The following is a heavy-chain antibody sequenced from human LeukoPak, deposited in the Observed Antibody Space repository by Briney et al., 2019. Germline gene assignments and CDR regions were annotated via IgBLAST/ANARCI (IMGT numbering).Heavy chain of an antibody. J-gene: IGHJ4*02. CDR3: ARNGRFGEFYY. CDR1: GFTFSSYS. Sequence: GGSLRLSCAASGFTFSSYSMNWVRQAPGKGLEWVSSISSSSSYIYYADSVKGRFTISRDNAKNSPYLQMNSLRAEDTAVYYCARNGRFGEFYYWGQGTLVTVSS. CDR2: ISSSSSYI. V-gene: IGHV3-21*01. D-gene: IGHD3-10*01.